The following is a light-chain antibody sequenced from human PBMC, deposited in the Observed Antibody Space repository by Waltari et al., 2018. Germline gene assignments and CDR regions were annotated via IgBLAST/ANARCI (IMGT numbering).Light chain of an antibody. CDR3: LLVDGGPWV. CDR1: TGAVTSGHY. J-gene: IGLJ3*02. V-gene: IGLV7-46*01. CDR2: DSS. Sequence: QAVVTQEPSLTVSPGGTVTLTCGSSTGAVTSGHYPHWFQQKPGQAPRPLIYDSSNKHSWTPARFSGSLLGGKAALTVSGAQPDDEADYYCLLVDGGPWVFGGGTKLTVL.